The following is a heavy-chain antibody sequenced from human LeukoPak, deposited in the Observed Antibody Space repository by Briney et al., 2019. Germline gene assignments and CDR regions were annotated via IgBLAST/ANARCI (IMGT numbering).Heavy chain of an antibody. J-gene: IGHJ4*02. CDR2: MNPNSGNT. V-gene: IGHV1-8*01. Sequence: ASLKVSCKASGYTFTSYEINWVRQATGQGPEWMGWMNPNSGNTGYAQKFQGRVTMTRNTSISTAYMELSSLRSEDTAVYYCARGVGSGWYGGYWGQGTLVTVSS. CDR1: GYTFTSYE. D-gene: IGHD6-19*01. CDR3: ARGVGSGWYGGY.